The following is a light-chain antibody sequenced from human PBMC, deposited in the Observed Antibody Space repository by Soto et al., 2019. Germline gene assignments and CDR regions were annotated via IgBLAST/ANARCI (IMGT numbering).Light chain of an antibody. J-gene: IGKJ5*01. CDR1: HSVSSSY. Sequence: EIVLTQSPGTLSLSLGERATLSCRASHSVSSSYLAWYQQKPGQAPRLLIYGASSRATVIPDRFSGSGSGTDFTLTISRLEPEDFAVYYCQQYGSSPPITFGQGTRLEIK. V-gene: IGKV3-20*01. CDR2: GAS. CDR3: QQYGSSPPIT.